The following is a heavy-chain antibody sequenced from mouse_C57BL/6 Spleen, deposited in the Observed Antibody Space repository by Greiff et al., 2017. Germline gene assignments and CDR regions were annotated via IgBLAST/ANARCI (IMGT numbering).Heavy chain of an antibody. V-gene: IGHV2-9-1*01. J-gene: IGHJ4*01. CDR2: IWTGGGT. D-gene: IGHD2-3*01. CDR3: ARNDGYYSYAMDY. CDR1: GFSLTSYA. Sequence: VQLQESGPGLVAPSQSLSITCTVSGFSLTSYAISWVRQPPGKGLEWLGVIWTGGGTNYNSALKSRLSISKDNSKSQVFLKMNSLHTDDTARYYCARNDGYYSYAMDYWGQGTSVTVSS.